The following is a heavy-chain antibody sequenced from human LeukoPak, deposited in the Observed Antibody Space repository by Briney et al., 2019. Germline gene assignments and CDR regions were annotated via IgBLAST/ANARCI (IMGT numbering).Heavy chain of an antibody. CDR1: GFTFSSYA. CDR3: AKDIATRSCTTTNCSDY. V-gene: IGHV3-23*01. J-gene: IGHJ4*02. Sequence: PGGSLRLSCAASGFTFSSYAMHWVRQAPGKGLEWVSAISPSGSGTYYADSVKGRFTISRDNSKNTLFPQMNSLRAEDTALYYCAKDIATRSCTTTNCSDYWGQGTLVTVSS. D-gene: IGHD2-2*01. CDR2: ISPSGSGT.